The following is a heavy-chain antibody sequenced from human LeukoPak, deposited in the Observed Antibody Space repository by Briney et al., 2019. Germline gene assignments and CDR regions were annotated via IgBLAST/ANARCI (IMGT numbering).Heavy chain of an antibody. V-gene: IGHV4-59*01. D-gene: IGHD6-13*01. CDR2: IYYSGST. CDR3: ARDKAAAGVWFDP. J-gene: IGHJ5*02. CDR1: GGSISSYY. Sequence: SETLSLTCTVSGGSISSYYWSWLRQPPGKGLEWIGYIYYSGSTNYNPSLKSRVTISVDTSKNQFSLKLSSVTAADTAVYYCARDKAAAGVWFDPWGQGTLVTVSS.